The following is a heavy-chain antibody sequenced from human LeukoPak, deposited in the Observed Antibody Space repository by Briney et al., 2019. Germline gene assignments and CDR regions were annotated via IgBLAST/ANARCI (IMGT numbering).Heavy chain of an antibody. D-gene: IGHD3-22*01. CDR2: ISSSGSTV. V-gene: IGHV3-48*03. CDR1: GFTFSSYE. Sequence: GGSLRLSCAASGFTFSSYEMNWVRQAPGKGLEWVSYISSSGSTVYYADSVKGRFTISRDNAKNSLYLQMNSLRAEDTAVYYCARSNYYDSSGHLTQYFQHWGQGTLVTVSS. CDR3: ARSNYYDSSGHLTQYFQH. J-gene: IGHJ1*01.